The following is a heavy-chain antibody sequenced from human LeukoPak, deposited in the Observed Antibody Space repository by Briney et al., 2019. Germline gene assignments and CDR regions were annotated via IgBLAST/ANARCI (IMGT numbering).Heavy chain of an antibody. CDR2: INPSGGST. J-gene: IGHJ4*02. Sequence: ASVKVSCKASGYTFTSYYMHWVRQAPGQGLEWMGIINPSGGSTSYAQKFQGRVTLTRDMSTSTVSMELSSLRSEDTAVYYCASWGIAAAGKKGDYWGQGTLVTVSS. V-gene: IGHV1-46*01. CDR3: ASWGIAAAGKKGDY. D-gene: IGHD6-13*01. CDR1: GYTFTSYY.